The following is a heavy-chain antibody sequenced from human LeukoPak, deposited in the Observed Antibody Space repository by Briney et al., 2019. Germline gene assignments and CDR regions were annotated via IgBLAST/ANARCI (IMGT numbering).Heavy chain of an antibody. CDR3: ARHGYSSSSERGNWFDP. D-gene: IGHD6-6*01. J-gene: IGHJ5*02. CDR1: GYSFTDYW. Sequence: GESLKISCKGSGYSFTDYWIGWVRQMPGKGLEWMGIIYPGDSDTRYSPSFQGQVTISADKSISTAYLQWSSLKASDTAMYYCARHGYSSSSERGNWFDPWGQGTLVTVSS. V-gene: IGHV5-51*01. CDR2: IYPGDSDT.